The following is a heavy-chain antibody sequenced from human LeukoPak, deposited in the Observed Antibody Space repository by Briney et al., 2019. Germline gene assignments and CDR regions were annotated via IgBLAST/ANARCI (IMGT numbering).Heavy chain of an antibody. CDR1: GGSFSGYY. D-gene: IGHD2-2*01. Sequence: SETLSLTCAVYGGSFSGYYWSWIRQPPGKGLEWIGEINHSGSTNYNPSLKSRVTISVDTSKNQFSLKLSSVTAADTAVYYCARDRGVVPALSYGMDVWGRGTTVTVSS. CDR3: ARDRGVVPALSYGMDV. CDR2: INHSGST. V-gene: IGHV4-34*01. J-gene: IGHJ6*02.